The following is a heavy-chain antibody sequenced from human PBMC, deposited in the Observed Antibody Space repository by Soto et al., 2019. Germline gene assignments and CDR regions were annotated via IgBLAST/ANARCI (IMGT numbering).Heavy chain of an antibody. Sequence: HGESLKISCKGSGYSFTSYWIGWVRQMPGKGLEWMGIIYPGDSDTRYSPSFQGQVTISADKSISTAYLQWSSLKASDTAMYYCATQRGYSYGLGYYYGMDVWGQGTTVTV. CDR1: GYSFTSYW. CDR3: ATQRGYSYGLGYYYGMDV. J-gene: IGHJ6*02. V-gene: IGHV5-51*01. CDR2: IYPGDSDT. D-gene: IGHD5-18*01.